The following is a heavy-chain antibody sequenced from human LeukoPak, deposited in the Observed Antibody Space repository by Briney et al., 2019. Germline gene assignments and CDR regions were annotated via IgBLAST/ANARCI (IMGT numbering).Heavy chain of an antibody. D-gene: IGHD6-13*01. Sequence: GESLKISCKGSGYRFTSYWIGWVRQMPGKGLEWMGIIYPGDSDTRYSPSLQGRVTISADKSISTAYLQWSSLKASDTAMYYCARLGIAAAGTGWDWFDPWGQGTLVTVSS. CDR2: IYPGDSDT. J-gene: IGHJ5*02. CDR1: GYRFTSYW. V-gene: IGHV5-51*01. CDR3: ARLGIAAAGTGWDWFDP.